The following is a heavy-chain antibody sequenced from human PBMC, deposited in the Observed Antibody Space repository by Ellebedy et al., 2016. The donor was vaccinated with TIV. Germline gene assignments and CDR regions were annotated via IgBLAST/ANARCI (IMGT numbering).Heavy chain of an antibody. CDR3: ARQSRSSSHTHY. CDR2: IYHGNSET. V-gene: IGHV5-51*01. J-gene: IGHJ4*02. D-gene: IGHD2-2*01. CDR1: GYKFNNFW. Sequence: GESLKISCKGSGYKFNNFWIEWVRQTPEKGLEWMVHIYHGNSETRYSPSFQGQVTLAVDRSINTAYLRWRSLEASDTAIYFCARQSRSSSHTHYWGKGTHVTVS.